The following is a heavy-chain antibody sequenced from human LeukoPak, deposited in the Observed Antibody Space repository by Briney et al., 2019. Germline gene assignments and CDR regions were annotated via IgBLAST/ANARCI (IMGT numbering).Heavy chain of an antibody. CDR3: CKVDSTGFWIEH. CDR1: GLTFSIYA. V-gene: IGHV3-23*01. J-gene: IGHJ4*02. Sequence: GGSLRLSCVASGLTFSIYAMTWVRQAPGKGLEWVSVISGNGGNIYYVDSVKGRFTISRDNSKNTLYLQMNSLRAEDTAVYYCCKVDSTGFWIEHWGQGTLVTVSS. CDR2: ISGNGGNI. D-gene: IGHD3-3*01.